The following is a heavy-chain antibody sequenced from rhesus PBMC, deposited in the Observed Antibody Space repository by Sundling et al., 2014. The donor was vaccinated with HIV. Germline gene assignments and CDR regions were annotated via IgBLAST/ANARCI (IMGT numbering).Heavy chain of an antibody. CDR2: ISSGGDNT. D-gene: IGHD1-20*01. J-gene: IGHJ6*01. Sequence: EVQLVESGGGLVQPGGSLRLSCAASGFTFRNYWMSWVRQAPGKGLEWISAISSGGDNTYYADSVKGQFTISRDNSKNTLSLQMNSLRVEDTAVYYCATAIAGTFDGLDSWGQGVVVTVPS. V-gene: IGHV3S42*01. CDR3: ATAIAGTFDGLDS. CDR1: GFTFRNYW.